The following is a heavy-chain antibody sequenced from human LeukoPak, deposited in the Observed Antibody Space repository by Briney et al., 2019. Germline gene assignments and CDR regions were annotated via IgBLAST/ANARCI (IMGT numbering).Heavy chain of an antibody. Sequence: GESLKISCKGSGYSFTKYWIGWVRQMPGKGLEWMGIIYPGDSDTRYSPSFQGQVTISADKSNSTTYLQWSSLRTSDTAMYYCARQLWLTGCYYFDYWGQGTLVTVSS. CDR2: IYPGDSDT. D-gene: IGHD3-9*01. V-gene: IGHV5-51*01. J-gene: IGHJ4*02. CDR1: GYSFTKYW. CDR3: ARQLWLTGCYYFDY.